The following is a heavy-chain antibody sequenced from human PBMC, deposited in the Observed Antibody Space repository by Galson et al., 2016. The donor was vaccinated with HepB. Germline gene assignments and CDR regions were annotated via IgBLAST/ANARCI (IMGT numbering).Heavy chain of an antibody. V-gene: IGHV3-33*08. CDR1: GFTFDDYT. J-gene: IGHJ4*02. Sequence: SLRLSCATSGFTFDDYTMHWVRQAPGKGLEWVATIYSDGSTKYYADSVKGRFTISRDNSKNTLDLQMSSLKVEYTAVYYCARMYCSSSSCYFDSWGQGALVTVSS. D-gene: IGHD2-2*01. CDR2: IYSDGSTK. CDR3: ARMYCSSSSCYFDS.